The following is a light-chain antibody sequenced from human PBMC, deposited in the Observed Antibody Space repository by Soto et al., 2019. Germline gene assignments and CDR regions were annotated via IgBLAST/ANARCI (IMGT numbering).Light chain of an antibody. CDR2: AVS. J-gene: IGKJ3*01. V-gene: IGKV1-39*01. CDR1: QTVIRY. Sequence: IQMTQFPSSLSASVGDRVTITCRAGQTVIRYLNWYQQKPGRAPNLLIYAVSNLQSGVPSRFSGSGSGTESTLTISDLQPGDFATYYCQQSYSTLFTFGPGTKVEIK. CDR3: QQSYSTLFT.